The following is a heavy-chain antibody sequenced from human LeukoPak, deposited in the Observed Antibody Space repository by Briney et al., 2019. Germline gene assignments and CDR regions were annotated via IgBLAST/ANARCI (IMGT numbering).Heavy chain of an antibody. Sequence: GGSLRLSCAASGFTFGNYWMHWVRQAPGKGLEWVSSISSSSSYIYYADSVKGRFTISRDNAKNSLYLQMNSLRAEDTAVYYCARVGSSETDYWGQGTLVTVSS. CDR1: GFTFGNYW. V-gene: IGHV3-21*01. D-gene: IGHD2-2*01. CDR2: ISSSSSYI. J-gene: IGHJ4*02. CDR3: ARVGSSETDY.